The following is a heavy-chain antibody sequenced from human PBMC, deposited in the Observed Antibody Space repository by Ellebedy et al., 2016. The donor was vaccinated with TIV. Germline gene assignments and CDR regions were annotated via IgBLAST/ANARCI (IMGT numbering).Heavy chain of an antibody. Sequence: MPSETLSLACTVPTGLTSYYWSWIRQPPGKGLEWSGHIFYSGSTNYNPSLKGRATLSVDTSRSQFSLNLTSLTAADTAFYYCARRWGGSFDFWGQGILVTVSS. CDR3: ARRWGGSFDF. V-gene: IGHV4-59*08. J-gene: IGHJ4*02. CDR2: IFYSGST. D-gene: IGHD1-26*01. CDR1: TGLTSYY.